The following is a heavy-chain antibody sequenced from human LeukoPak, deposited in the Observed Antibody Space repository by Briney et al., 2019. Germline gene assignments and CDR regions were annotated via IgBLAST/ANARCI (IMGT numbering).Heavy chain of an antibody. V-gene: IGHV1-3*01. CDR3: AIDRASPWFALVGGYFDY. CDR2: INAGNGNT. Sequence: ASVKVSCKASVYTFTTYAMHWVRQAPGQRREWMGWINAGNGNTKYSQKFQGRVTITTDTSASTAYLELSSMRYEDTAVSYSAIDRASPWFALVGGYFDYWGQGTLVTASS. CDR1: VYTFTTYA. D-gene: IGHD2-15*01. J-gene: IGHJ4*02.